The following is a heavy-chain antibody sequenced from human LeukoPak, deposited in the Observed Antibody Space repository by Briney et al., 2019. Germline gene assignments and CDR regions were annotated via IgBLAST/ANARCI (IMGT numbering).Heavy chain of an antibody. D-gene: IGHD1-14*01. J-gene: IGHJ4*02. V-gene: IGHV5-10-1*01. CDR2: IDPSDSYT. CDR3: ARPEGKTGPPDY. CDR1: GYSFTSYW. Sequence: GESLKISCKGSGYSFTSYWIGWVRQMPGKGLEWMGRIDPSDSYTNYSPSFQGHVTISADKSISTAYLQWSSLKASDTAMYYCARPEGKTGPPDYWGQGTLVTVSS.